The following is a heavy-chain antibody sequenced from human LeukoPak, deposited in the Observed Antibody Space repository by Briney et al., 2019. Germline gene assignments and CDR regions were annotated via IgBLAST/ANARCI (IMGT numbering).Heavy chain of an antibody. CDR3: AREGESDAFDI. Sequence: SETLSLTCAVYGGSFSGYYWSWIRQPPGKGLEWIGEINHSGSTNYNPSLKSRVTISVDTSKNQFSLKLSSVTAADTAVYYCAREGESDAFDIWGQGTMVTVSS. V-gene: IGHV4-34*01. CDR2: INHSGST. CDR1: GGSFSGYY. J-gene: IGHJ3*02. D-gene: IGHD3-10*01.